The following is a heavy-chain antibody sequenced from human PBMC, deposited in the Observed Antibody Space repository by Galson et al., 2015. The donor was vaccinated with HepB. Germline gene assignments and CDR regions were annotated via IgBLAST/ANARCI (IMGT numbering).Heavy chain of an antibody. Sequence: SLRLSCAASGFTFSSYAMHWVRQAPGKGLEYVSAISSNGGSTYYADSVKGRFTISRDNSKNTLYLQMSSLRAEDTAVYYCVKDGWSSTVTTFYFDYWGQGTLVTVSS. CDR1: GFTFSSYA. CDR2: ISSNGGST. D-gene: IGHD4-17*01. J-gene: IGHJ4*02. V-gene: IGHV3-64D*06. CDR3: VKDGWSSTVTTFYFDY.